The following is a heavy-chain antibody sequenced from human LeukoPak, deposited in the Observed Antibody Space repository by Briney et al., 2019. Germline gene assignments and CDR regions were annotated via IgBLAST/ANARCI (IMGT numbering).Heavy chain of an antibody. V-gene: IGHV3-64*01. CDR1: GFTFSSYA. Sequence: GGSLRLSCAASGFTFSSYAMHWVRQAPGKGLEYVSAISSNGGSTYYANSVKGRFTISRDNSKNTLYLQMGSLRAEDMAVYYCVKGGSSSWTHMDVWGKGTSVTVSS. CDR2: ISSNGGST. CDR3: VKGGSSSWTHMDV. D-gene: IGHD6-13*01. J-gene: IGHJ6*03.